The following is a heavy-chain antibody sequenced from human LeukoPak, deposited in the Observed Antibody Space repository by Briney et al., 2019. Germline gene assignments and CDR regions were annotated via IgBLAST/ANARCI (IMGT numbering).Heavy chain of an antibody. D-gene: IGHD1-26*01. CDR2: IYYSGST. J-gene: IGHJ4*02. CDR1: GVSISSYY. CDR3: ARAAYSGSYHSDY. Sequence: SETLSLTCTVSGVSISSYYWSWIRQPPGKGLEWIEYIYYSGSTNYNPSLKSRVTISVDTSKNQFSLKLSSVTAADTAVYYCARAAYSGSYHSDYWGQGTLVTVSS. V-gene: IGHV4-59*01.